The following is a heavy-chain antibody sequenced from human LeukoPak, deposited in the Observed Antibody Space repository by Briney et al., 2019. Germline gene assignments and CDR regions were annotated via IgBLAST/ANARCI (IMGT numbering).Heavy chain of an antibody. CDR3: ARAYGSSWYDY. CDR1: GFTFSTYS. Sequence: GGSLRLSCAASGFTFSTYSMNWVRQAPGKGLEWVSSISSSSIYIYYADSVKGRFTISRDNAKNSLYLQMNSLRAEDTAVYYCARAYGSSWYDYWGQGTLVTVSS. CDR2: ISSSSIYI. V-gene: IGHV3-21*04. J-gene: IGHJ4*02. D-gene: IGHD6-13*01.